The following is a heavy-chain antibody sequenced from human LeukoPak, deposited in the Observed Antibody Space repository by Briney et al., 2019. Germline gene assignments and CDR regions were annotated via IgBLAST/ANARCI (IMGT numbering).Heavy chain of an antibody. CDR3: ARGLGTLPPGGY. CDR2: INHSGGT. J-gene: IGHJ4*02. D-gene: IGHD4-23*01. CDR1: GGSFSGYY. Sequence: KPSETLSLTCAVYGGSFSGYYWSWIRQPPGKGLEWIGEINHSGGTNYNPSLKSRVTISVDTSKNQFSLKLSSVIAADTAVYYCARGLGTLPPGGYWGQGTLVTVSS. V-gene: IGHV4-34*01.